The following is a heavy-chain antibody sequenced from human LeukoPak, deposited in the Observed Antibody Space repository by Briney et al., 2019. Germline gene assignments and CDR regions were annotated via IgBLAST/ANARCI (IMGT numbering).Heavy chain of an antibody. Sequence: GGSLRLSCAASGFTFDDYAMHWVRQAPGKSLEWVSGISWNSGSIGYADSVKGRFTISRDNAKNSLYLQMNSLRAEDTALYYCAKDPNYDRGAFDIWGQGTTVTVSS. J-gene: IGHJ3*02. D-gene: IGHD3-22*01. V-gene: IGHV3-9*01. CDR1: GFTFDDYA. CDR2: ISWNSGSI. CDR3: AKDPNYDRGAFDI.